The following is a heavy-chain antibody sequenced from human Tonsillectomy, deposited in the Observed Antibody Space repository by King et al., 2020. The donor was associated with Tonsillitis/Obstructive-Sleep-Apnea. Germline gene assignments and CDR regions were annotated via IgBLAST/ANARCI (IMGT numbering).Heavy chain of an antibody. D-gene: IGHD4-17*01. CDR1: GDSISTSLYY. Sequence: QLQESGPGLVKPPETLSLTCTVSGDSISTSLYYWGWIRQPPGEGLEWIGNIYYSGSTFYNPYLASRVTISVDTSKNQFSLRLRSVTAADTAVYYCAKMTTVTTYLGVPFDYWGQGTLVTVSS. J-gene: IGHJ4*02. CDR3: AKMTTVTTYLGVPFDY. V-gene: IGHV4-39*01. CDR2: IYYSGST.